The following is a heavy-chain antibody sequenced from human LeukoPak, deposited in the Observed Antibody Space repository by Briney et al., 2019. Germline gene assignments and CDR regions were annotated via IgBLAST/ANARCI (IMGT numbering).Heavy chain of an antibody. CDR3: ARVAYDFSRGYRIPNDL. Sequence: PGGTLRLSCAASGFTFSSYAMHWVRQAPGKGLEWVAVISYDGSNKYYADSVKGRFTISRDNSKNTLYLQMNSLRADNTAVYYCARVAYDFSRGYRIPNDLWGQGSLVTVSS. J-gene: IGHJ5*02. CDR1: GFTFSSYA. CDR2: ISYDGSNK. D-gene: IGHD3-3*01. V-gene: IGHV3-30*04.